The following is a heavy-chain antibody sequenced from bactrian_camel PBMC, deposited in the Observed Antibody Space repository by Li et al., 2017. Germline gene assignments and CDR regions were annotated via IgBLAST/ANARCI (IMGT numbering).Heavy chain of an antibody. D-gene: IGHD6*01. Sequence: VQLVESGGGSVQAGGSLRLSCAASGYTYNRNCMAWFRQAPGKEREGVATIDNDGRTTYTDSVKGRFTVSLDNAKNTMYLQMNSLKPDDTAMYYCAAVRYGVTWYPLCRARSADFGYWGQGTQVTVS. CDR3: AAVRYGVTWYPLCRARSADFGY. CDR1: GYTYNRNC. CDR2: IDNDGRT. J-gene: IGHJ6*01. V-gene: IGHV3S53*01.